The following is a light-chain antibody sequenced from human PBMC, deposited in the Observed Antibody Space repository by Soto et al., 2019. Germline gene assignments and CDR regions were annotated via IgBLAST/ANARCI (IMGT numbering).Light chain of an antibody. J-gene: IGKJ1*01. CDR3: QQDDPLPPWT. Sequence: DIQMTQSPSSLSASVGDRVNITCQASQDINKYLNWYQQKSGKAPNLLIYDASNLGAGVPSRFSGSGSGTDFTFTISSLQPEDTATYSCQQDDPLPPWTFGQGTKVEI. V-gene: IGKV1-33*01. CDR2: DAS. CDR1: QDINKY.